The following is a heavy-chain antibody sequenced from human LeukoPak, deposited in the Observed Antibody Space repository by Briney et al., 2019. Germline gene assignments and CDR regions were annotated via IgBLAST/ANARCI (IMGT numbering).Heavy chain of an antibody. D-gene: IGHD2/OR15-2a*01. CDR2: IYHSGST. Sequence: SQTLSLTCTVSGGSISSGGYYWSWIRQPPGKGLEWIGYIYHSGSTYYNPSLKSRVTISVDRSKNQFSLKLSSVTAADTAVYYCARVRILNYYYYMDVWGKGTTVTVSS. CDR3: ARVRILNYYYYMDV. CDR1: GGSISSGGYY. J-gene: IGHJ6*03. V-gene: IGHV4-30-2*01.